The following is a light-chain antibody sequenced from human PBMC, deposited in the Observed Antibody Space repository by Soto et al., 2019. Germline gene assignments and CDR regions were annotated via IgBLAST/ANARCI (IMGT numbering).Light chain of an antibody. CDR3: SLYTSRSTFV. Sequence: QSALTQPPSVSGSPGQSVTISCTGTSSDVGSYNRVSWYQQSPGTAPKLMIYEVSNRPSGVSDRFSGSKSGNTASLTISGLQAEDEADYYCSLYTSRSTFVFGTGTKLTVL. J-gene: IGLJ1*01. CDR1: SSDVGSYNR. V-gene: IGLV2-18*01. CDR2: EVS.